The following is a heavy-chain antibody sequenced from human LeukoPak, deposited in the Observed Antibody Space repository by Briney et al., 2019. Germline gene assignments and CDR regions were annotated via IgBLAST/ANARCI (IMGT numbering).Heavy chain of an antibody. Sequence: ASVKVSCKASGYTFTSYDINWVRQATGQGLEWMGWMNPNSGNTGYAQKFQGRVTMTRNTSISTAYMELSSLRSEDTAVYYCARKRPEPLLWFGERYYYGMDVWGQGTTVTVSS. CDR1: GYTFTSYD. CDR3: ARKRPEPLLWFGERYYYGMDV. J-gene: IGHJ6*02. V-gene: IGHV1-8*01. D-gene: IGHD3-10*01. CDR2: MNPNSGNT.